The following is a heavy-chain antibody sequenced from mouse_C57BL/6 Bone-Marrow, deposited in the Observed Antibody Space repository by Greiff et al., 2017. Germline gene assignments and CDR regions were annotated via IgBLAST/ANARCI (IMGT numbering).Heavy chain of an antibody. CDR3: ARWPYYGKRFAY. CDR1: GYTFTGYW. J-gene: IGHJ3*01. CDR2: ILPGSGST. D-gene: IGHD2-10*01. Sequence: VQLVESGAELMKPGASVKLSCTATGYTFTGYWIEWVKQRPGHGLEWIGEILPGSGSTNYTEKFKGKATFTADTYSNTAYMQLSSLTTEDSAIYDCARWPYYGKRFAYWGQGTLVTVSA. V-gene: IGHV1-9*01.